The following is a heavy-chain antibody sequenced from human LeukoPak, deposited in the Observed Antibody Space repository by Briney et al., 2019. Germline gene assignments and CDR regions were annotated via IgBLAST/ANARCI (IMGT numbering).Heavy chain of an antibody. CDR1: GFSFNNFG. D-gene: IGHD3-22*01. CDR2: ISGTGGST. V-gene: IGHV3-23*01. Sequence: GGSLRLSCVASGFSFNNFGMSWVRQAPGKGLEWVSRISGTGGSTHYADSVKGRFTISRDNSKNTLYLQMNSLRAGDTAVYYCAKSSYYDSSGFYREYYFDYWGQGTLVPVSS. J-gene: IGHJ4*02. CDR3: AKSSYYDSSGFYREYYFDY.